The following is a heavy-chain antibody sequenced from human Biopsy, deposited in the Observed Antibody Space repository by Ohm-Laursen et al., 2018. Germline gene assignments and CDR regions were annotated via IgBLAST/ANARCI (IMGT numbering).Heavy chain of an antibody. J-gene: IGHJ6*02. CDR3: ARSRGSSGIATIYYYGMDV. CDR2: ISSSSDNI. Sequence: LSLTCAASGLTLSSYSMNWVRQTPGKGLEWVSTISSSSDNIYYVDSVKGRFTISRDNAKNSLYLQMNSLRAEDTAVYYCARSRGSSGIATIYYYGMDVWGQGTTVTVSS. CDR1: GLTLSSYS. V-gene: IGHV3-21*01. D-gene: IGHD3-10*01.